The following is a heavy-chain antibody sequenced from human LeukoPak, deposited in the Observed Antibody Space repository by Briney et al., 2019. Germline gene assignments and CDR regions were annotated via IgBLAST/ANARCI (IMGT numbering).Heavy chain of an antibody. Sequence: SETLSLTCTVSGGSISSSSYYWGWIRQPPGKGPEWIGSIYYSGSTNYNTSLKSRVTISVDTSKNQFSMKLSSVTAADTAVYYCARVALAYSSGWYSGYWGQGTLVTVSS. D-gene: IGHD6-19*01. CDR2: IYYSGST. CDR3: ARVALAYSSGWYSGY. J-gene: IGHJ4*02. CDR1: GGSISSSSYY. V-gene: IGHV4-39*01.